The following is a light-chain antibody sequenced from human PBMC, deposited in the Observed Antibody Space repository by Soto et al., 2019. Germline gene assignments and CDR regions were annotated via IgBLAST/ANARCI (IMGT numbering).Light chain of an antibody. CDR2: DAS. J-gene: IGKJ1*01. Sequence: DIQMTQSPSSLSASVGDRVTVTFLASQSISSWLAWYQQKPRKAPKLLIYDASSLESGVPSRFSGSGSGTEFTLTISSLQPDDFATYYCQQYNSYSPTFGQGTQVHIK. CDR1: QSISSW. CDR3: QQYNSYSPT. V-gene: IGKV1-5*01.